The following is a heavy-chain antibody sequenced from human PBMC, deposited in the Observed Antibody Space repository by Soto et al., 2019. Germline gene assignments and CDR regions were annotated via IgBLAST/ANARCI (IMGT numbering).Heavy chain of an antibody. CDR3: ARDGHYASSGYYPNWFDP. D-gene: IGHD3-22*01. V-gene: IGHV4-31*03. CDR2: IYYSGST. CDR1: GGSISSGGYY. J-gene: IGHJ5*02. Sequence: QVQLQESGPGLVKPSQTLSLTCTVSGGSISSGGYYWSWIRQHPGKGLEWIGYIYYSGSTYYNPSLQSRVTISVDTSKNQFSLKLSYVTAADTAVYYCARDGHYASSGYYPNWFDPWGQGTLVTVSS.